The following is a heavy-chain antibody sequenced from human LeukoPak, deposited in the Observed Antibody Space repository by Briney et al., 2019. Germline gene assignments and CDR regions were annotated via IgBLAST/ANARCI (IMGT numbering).Heavy chain of an antibody. Sequence: SETLSLTCTVSGDSISSHSWSWIRQPQGKGPEWIGYIYYSGRTHCHPSLKSRVTMSVDTSKNQFSLRLSSVTAADTAMYYCARFMSGTYPDWWGPGTLVTVSS. D-gene: IGHD1-26*01. V-gene: IGHV4-59*11. CDR3: ARFMSGTYPDW. CDR2: IYYSGRT. J-gene: IGHJ4*02. CDR1: GDSISSHS.